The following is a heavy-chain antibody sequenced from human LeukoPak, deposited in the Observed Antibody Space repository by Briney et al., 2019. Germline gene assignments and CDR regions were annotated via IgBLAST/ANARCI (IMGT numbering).Heavy chain of an antibody. CDR3: ARYVHCSSTSCLGYYYYGMDV. V-gene: IGHV4-34*01. CDR2: INHSGST. D-gene: IGHD2-2*01. J-gene: IGHJ6*02. CDR1: GGSFSGYY. Sequence: KASETLSLTCAVYGGSFSGYYWSWIRQPPGKGLEWIGEINHSGSTNYNPSLKSRVTISVDTSKNQFSLKLSSVTAADTAVYYCARYVHCSSTSCLGYYYYGMDVWGQGTTVTVSS.